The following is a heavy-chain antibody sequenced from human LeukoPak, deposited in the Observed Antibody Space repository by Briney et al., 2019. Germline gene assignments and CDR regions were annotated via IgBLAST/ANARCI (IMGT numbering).Heavy chain of an antibody. CDR1: GGSFSGYY. J-gene: IGHJ6*02. CDR3: AREVYSPPYGMDV. CDR2: INHSGST. D-gene: IGHD4-11*01. Sequence: SETLSLTCAVYGGSFSGYYWSWIRQPPGKGLEWIGEINHSGSTNYNPSLKSRVTISVDTSKNQLSLKLSSVTAADTAVYYCAREVYSPPYGMDVWGQGTAVTVSS. V-gene: IGHV4-34*01.